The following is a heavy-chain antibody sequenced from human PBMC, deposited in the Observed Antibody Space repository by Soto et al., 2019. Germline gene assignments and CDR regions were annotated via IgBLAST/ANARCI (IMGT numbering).Heavy chain of an antibody. V-gene: IGHV3-30*18. CDR2: ISYDGSNK. CDR1: GFTFSSYG. J-gene: IGHJ6*02. Sequence: QVQLVESGGGVVQPGRSLRLSCAASGFTFSSYGMHGVRQAPGKGLEWVAVISYDGSNKYYADSVKGRFTISRDNSKNTLYVQMNSLRAEDTAVYYCAKDQLRGVRGVITYYYGMDVWGQGTTVTVSS. CDR3: AKDQLRGVRGVITYYYGMDV. D-gene: IGHD3-10*01.